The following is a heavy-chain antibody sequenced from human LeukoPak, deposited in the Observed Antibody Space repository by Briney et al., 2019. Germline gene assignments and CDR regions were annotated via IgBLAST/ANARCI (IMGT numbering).Heavy chain of an antibody. CDR2: ISGSGGST. Sequence: GGSLRLSCAASGFTFSSYAMSWVCQAPGKGLEWVSAISGSGGSTYYADSVKGRFTISRDNSKNTLYLQMNSLRAEDTAVYYCAKGHSSWSPETQYYFDYWGQGTLVTVSS. J-gene: IGHJ4*02. CDR3: AKGHSSWSPETQYYFDY. CDR1: GFTFSSYA. V-gene: IGHV3-23*01. D-gene: IGHD6-13*01.